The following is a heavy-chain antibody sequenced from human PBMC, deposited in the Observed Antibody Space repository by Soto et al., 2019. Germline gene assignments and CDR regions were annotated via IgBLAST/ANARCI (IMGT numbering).Heavy chain of an antibody. Sequence: PGGSLRRSCGDSGFTFPNYALSWIRLAPGEDLEWVSSVSGDGFNTWYAESVKGRFTISRDNSKNTLYLQMNSLRAEDTAVYYCANTYGGGYWGQGTLVTVSS. CDR2: VSGDGFNT. V-gene: IGHV3-23*01. J-gene: IGHJ4*02. CDR3: ANTYGGGY. D-gene: IGHD4-17*01. CDR1: GFTFPNYA.